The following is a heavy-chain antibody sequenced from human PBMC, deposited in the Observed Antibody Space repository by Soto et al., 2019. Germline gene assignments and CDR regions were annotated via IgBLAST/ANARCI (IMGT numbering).Heavy chain of an antibody. CDR1: GGSFSGYY. CDR2: INHSGST. CDR3: ARGSKRTSFGVVTLWY. J-gene: IGHJ4*02. D-gene: IGHD3-3*01. V-gene: IGHV4-34*01. Sequence: ETLSLTCAVYGGSFSGYYWSWIRQPPGKGLEWIGEINHSGSTNYNPSLKSRVTISVDTSKNQFSLKLSSVTAADTAVYYCARGSKRTSFGVVTLWYWGQGTLVTVSS.